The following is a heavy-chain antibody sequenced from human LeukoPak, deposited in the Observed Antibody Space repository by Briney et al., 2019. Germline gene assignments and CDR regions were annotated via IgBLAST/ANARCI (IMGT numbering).Heavy chain of an antibody. Sequence: SETLSLTCTVSGGSISSYYWGWIRQPPGKGLEWIGYIYTSGSTNYNPSLKSRVTISVDTSKNQFSLKLSSVTAADTAVYYCARSTAYYDFWSGYYTGYAFDIWGQGTMVTVSS. CDR2: IYTSGST. V-gene: IGHV4-4*09. J-gene: IGHJ3*02. CDR3: ARSTAYYDFWSGYYTGYAFDI. CDR1: GGSISSYY. D-gene: IGHD3-3*01.